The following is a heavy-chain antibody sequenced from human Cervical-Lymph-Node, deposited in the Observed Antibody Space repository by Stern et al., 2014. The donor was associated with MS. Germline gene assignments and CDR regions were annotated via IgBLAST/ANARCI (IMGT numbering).Heavy chain of an antibody. V-gene: IGHV4-61*02. CDR1: GGSISSGSYY. CDR2: IYTSGST. Sequence: QVQLQESGPGLVKPSQTLSLTCTVSGGSISSGSYYWSWLRQPAGRGLEWIGRIYTSGSTHYNPSLKSRVTLSVDTSKNQFSLKLIFVTAADTAVYYCARDSLYSGSYYDYWGQGTLVTVSS. D-gene: IGHD1-26*01. J-gene: IGHJ4*02. CDR3: ARDSLYSGSYYDY.